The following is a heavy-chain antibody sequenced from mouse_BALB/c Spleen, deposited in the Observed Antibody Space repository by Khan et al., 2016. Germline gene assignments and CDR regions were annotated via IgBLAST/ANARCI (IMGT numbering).Heavy chain of an antibody. Sequence: EVQLQEPGPSLVKPSQTLSLTCSVTGDSITSGYWNCIRKFPGTKLEYTGYISYSGRTYNNPSLKSRISITRDTSKNQYYLQLNSVTTLDTGTYCGVRYGGSSYVRGRDYWGQGLSVTVSS. CDR2: ISYSGRT. CDR3: VRYGGSSYVRGRDY. J-gene: IGHJ4*01. CDR1: GDSITSGY. D-gene: IGHD2-12*01. V-gene: IGHV3-8*02.